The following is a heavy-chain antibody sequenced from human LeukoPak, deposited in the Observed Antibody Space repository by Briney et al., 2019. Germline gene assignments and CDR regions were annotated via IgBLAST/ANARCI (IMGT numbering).Heavy chain of an antibody. CDR2: ISASGGST. CDR3: AKPLNPGRTPLTTYFDY. V-gene: IGHV3-23*01. J-gene: IGHJ4*02. D-gene: IGHD4-17*01. Sequence: QAGGSLRLSCAASGFTFSSYAMSWVRQAPGKGLEWVSGISASGGSTYYADSVKGRFTIFRDNSKNTLYLQMNSLRAEDTAVYYCAKPLNPGRTPLTTYFDYWGQGTLVTVSS. CDR1: GFTFSSYA.